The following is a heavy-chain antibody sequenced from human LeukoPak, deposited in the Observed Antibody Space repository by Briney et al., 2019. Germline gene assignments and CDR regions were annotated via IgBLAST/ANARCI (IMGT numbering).Heavy chain of an antibody. D-gene: IGHD6-13*01. V-gene: IGHV4-39*01. CDR1: GGSISSSSYY. J-gene: IGHJ4*02. CDR3: ARKGRIYSSRSLDY. CDR2: IYYSGST. Sequence: SETLSLTCTVSGGSISSSSYYWGWIRQPPGRGLEWIGSIYYSGSTYYNPSLESRVTISVDTSKNQFSLKLSSVTAADTAVYYCARKGRIYSSRSLDYWGQGTLVTVSS.